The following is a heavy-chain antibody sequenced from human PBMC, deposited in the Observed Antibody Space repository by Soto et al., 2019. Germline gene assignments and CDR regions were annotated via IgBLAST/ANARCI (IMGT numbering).Heavy chain of an antibody. J-gene: IGHJ4*01. CDR3: ASSGLEGSSWYGFDY. V-gene: IGHV3-30-3*01. CDR2: ISYDGSNK. CDR1: GFTFSSYA. D-gene: IGHD6-13*01. Sequence: QVQLVESGGGVVQPGRSLRLSCAASGFTFSSYAMHWVRQAPGKGLEWVAVISYDGSNKYYADSVKGRFTISRDNSKNTLYLQMNSLRAEDTAVYYCASSGLEGSSWYGFDYWGHGTLVTVSS.